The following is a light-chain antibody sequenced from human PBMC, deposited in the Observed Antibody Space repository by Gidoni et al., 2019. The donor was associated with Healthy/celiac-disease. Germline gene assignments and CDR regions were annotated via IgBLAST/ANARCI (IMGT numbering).Light chain of an antibody. CDR3: QQYNNWPPTYT. V-gene: IGKV3-15*01. CDR2: GAS. J-gene: IGKJ2*01. Sequence: EIVMTQSPATLSVSPGERATLSCRASQSVSNTLAWYQQKPGQAPRLLIYGASTRATGIPARFSGSGSGTDFTLTISSLQSEDFAVYYCQQYNNWPPTYTFGQGTKLEIK. CDR1: QSVSNT.